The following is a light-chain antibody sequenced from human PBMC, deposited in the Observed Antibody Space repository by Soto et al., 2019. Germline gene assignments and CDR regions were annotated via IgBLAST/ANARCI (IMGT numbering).Light chain of an antibody. Sequence: TPLTQAASALSVYVGDRVTIACRASQGIRNDLGWYQQKPGKAPKRLIYAASSLQSVVPSRFSGSGSGTEFTLTISSLQPEDCATYYCVQHNSYPWTFDEGTKVDIK. CDR3: VQHNSYPWT. CDR1: QGIRND. J-gene: IGKJ1*01. V-gene: IGKV1-17*01. CDR2: AAS.